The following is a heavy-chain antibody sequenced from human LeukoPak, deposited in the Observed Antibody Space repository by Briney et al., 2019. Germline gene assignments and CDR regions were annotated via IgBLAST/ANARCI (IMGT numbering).Heavy chain of an antibody. J-gene: IGHJ5*02. Sequence: SETLSLTCAVYGGSFSGYYWSWIRQPPGKGLEWIGEINHSGSTNYNPSLKSRVTISVDTSKNQFSLKLSSVTAADTAVYYCARSGYSSSWYIGPRYNWFDPWGQGTLVTVSS. V-gene: IGHV4-34*01. CDR3: ARSGYSSSWYIGPRYNWFDP. CDR1: GGSFSGYY. CDR2: INHSGST. D-gene: IGHD6-13*01.